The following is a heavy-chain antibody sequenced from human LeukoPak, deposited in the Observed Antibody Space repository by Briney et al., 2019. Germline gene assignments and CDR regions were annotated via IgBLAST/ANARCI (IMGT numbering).Heavy chain of an antibody. J-gene: IGHJ4*02. Sequence: GESLKISCKGSEYSFTNYWIGWVRQMPGKGLEWMGIIYPGDSDSRYSPSFQGQVTISADKSINTAYLQLGSLKASDTAMYYCARQFYDSSGYYPYFDSWGQGTLVTVSS. CDR3: ARQFYDSSGYYPYFDS. CDR2: IYPGDSDS. V-gene: IGHV5-51*01. CDR1: EYSFTNYW. D-gene: IGHD3-22*01.